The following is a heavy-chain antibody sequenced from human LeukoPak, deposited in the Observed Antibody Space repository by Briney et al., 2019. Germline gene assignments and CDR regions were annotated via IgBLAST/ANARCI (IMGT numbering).Heavy chain of an antibody. CDR2: IISGISYI. D-gene: IGHD6-6*01. CDR1: GFTFSSYS. CDR3: ATAPPTYTTSSPPWFDP. Sequence: GGSLRLACAASGFTFSSYSMNWVRQAPGKGLERVSSIISGISYIYYADSVKGRFTISRDNAKNSLYLQMSSLRAEDTAVYYCATAPPTYTTSSPPWFDPWGQGTLVTVSS. J-gene: IGHJ5*02. V-gene: IGHV3-21*01.